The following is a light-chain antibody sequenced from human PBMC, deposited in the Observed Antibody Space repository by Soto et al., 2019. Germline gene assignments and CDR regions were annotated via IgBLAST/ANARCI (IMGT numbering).Light chain of an antibody. J-gene: IGKJ1*01. Sequence: DIQMTQSPSTLSGSVGDRASITCRASQTISSWLAWYQQKPGKAPKLLIYKASTLKSGVPSRFSGSGSGTDFTLTISSLQSEDFAVYYCQQYNNWPTWTFGQGTKVDNK. V-gene: IGKV1-5*03. CDR3: QQYNNWPTWT. CDR2: KAS. CDR1: QTISSW.